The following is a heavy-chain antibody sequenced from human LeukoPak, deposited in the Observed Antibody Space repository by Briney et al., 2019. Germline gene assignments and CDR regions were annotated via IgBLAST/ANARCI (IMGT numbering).Heavy chain of an antibody. D-gene: IGHD6-13*01. CDR1: GFTFSSHW. CDR3: ARVPYSSRFDY. CDR2: IKQDGSEK. Sequence: GGSLRLSCAASGFTFSSHWMSWVRHAPGKGLEWVANIKQDGSEKYYVDSVKGRFTISRDNTKNSLYLKMNSLRAEDTAVYSCARVPYSSRFDYWGQGTLVTVSS. V-gene: IGHV3-7*01. J-gene: IGHJ4*02.